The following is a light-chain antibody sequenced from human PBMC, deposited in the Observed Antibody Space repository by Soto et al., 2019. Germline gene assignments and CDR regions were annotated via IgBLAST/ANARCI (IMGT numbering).Light chain of an antibody. CDR3: QSFESSLSSSV. CDR1: RANIGAGYD. V-gene: IGLV1-40*01. J-gene: IGLJ1*01. Sequence: QSVLTQPPSASGAPGQRVTISCAGSRANIGAGYDVHWYQHLPGTAPKLLIYGNSYRPSGVPDRFSGSKSGTSASLSITGLQVEDEADYYYQSFESSLSSSVFGSGTKLTVL. CDR2: GNS.